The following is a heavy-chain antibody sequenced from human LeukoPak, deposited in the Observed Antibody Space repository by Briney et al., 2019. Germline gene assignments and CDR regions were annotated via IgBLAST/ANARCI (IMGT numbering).Heavy chain of an antibody. D-gene: IGHD6-19*01. V-gene: IGHV3-30*04. CDR2: TSYNGNNN. CDR1: GFTFSTYA. J-gene: IGHJ5*02. CDR3: ARALNSAWHNINH. Sequence: PGRSLRLSCAASGFTFSTYALHWVRQAPGKGLEWVAVTSYNGNNNYYTDSVKGRFTISRDNSKNTLYLQMNSLRVEDTAVYHCARALNSAWHNINHWGQGTLVTVPS.